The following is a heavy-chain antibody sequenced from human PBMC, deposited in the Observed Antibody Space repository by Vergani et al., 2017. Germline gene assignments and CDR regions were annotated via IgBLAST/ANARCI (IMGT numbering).Heavy chain of an antibody. CDR1: GGSISSYY. J-gene: IGHJ3*02. CDR3: ATSKLGYYDSSAFDI. D-gene: IGHD3-22*01. V-gene: IGHV4-59*01. Sequence: QVQLQESGPGLVKPSETLSLTCTVSGGSISSYYWSWIRQPPGKGLEWIGYIYYSGSTNYNPSLNSRVTISVDTSKNQFSLKLSSVTAADTAVYYCATSKLGYYDSSAFDIWGQGTMVTVSS. CDR2: IYYSGST.